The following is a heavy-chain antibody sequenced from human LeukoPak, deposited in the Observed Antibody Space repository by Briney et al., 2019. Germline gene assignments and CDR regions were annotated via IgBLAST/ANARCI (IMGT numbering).Heavy chain of an antibody. D-gene: IGHD3-22*01. CDR2: ISGSGGST. J-gene: IGHJ4*02. V-gene: IGHV3-23*01. CDR1: GFTFSSYA. CDR3: AKDIYDSSGYYYDYFDY. Sequence: GVSLRLSCAASGFTFSSYAMSWVRQAPGKGLEWVSAISGSGGSTYYADSVKGRFTISRDNSKNTLYLQMNSLRAEDTAVYYCAKDIYDSSGYYYDYFDYWGQGTLVTVSS.